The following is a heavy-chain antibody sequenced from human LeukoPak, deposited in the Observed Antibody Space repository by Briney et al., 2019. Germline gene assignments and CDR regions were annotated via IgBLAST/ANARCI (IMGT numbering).Heavy chain of an antibody. J-gene: IGHJ4*02. V-gene: IGHV3-7*01. CDR1: GFTFSSYW. CDR3: ARAADDYDFWSGYYRGCDY. D-gene: IGHD3-3*01. Sequence: GGSLRLSCAASGFTFSSYWMSWVRQAPGKGLEWVADINQDASEKYYVDSVKGRFTISRDNAKNSLYLQMNSLRAEDTAVYYCARAADDYDFWSGYYRGCDYWGQGTLVTVSS. CDR2: INQDASEK.